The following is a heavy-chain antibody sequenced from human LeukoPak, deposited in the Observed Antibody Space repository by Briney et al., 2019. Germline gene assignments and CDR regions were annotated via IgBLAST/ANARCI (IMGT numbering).Heavy chain of an antibody. CDR1: GFTFSSYA. V-gene: IGHV3-66*01. CDR2: VYMGGTT. J-gene: IGHJ4*02. D-gene: IGHD5-18*01. Sequence: AGGSLRLSCAASGFTFSSYAMSGVRQAPGKGLEWVSVVYMGGTTYYADSVKGRFTISRDSTKNTIYLQMNNLRAEDTAVYYCARGLLRDGYTYTYSFDYWGQGALVTVSS. CDR3: ARGLLRDGYTYTYSFDY.